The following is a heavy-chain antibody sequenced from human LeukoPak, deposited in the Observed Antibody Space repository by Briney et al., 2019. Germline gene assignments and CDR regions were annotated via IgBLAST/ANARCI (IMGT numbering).Heavy chain of an antibody. CDR2: INPNSGDT. J-gene: IGHJ4*02. CDR3: ARDRAGDGTVFDY. Sequence: GASVKVSCKASGYIFTGYYMHWVRQAPGQGLEWMGWINPNSGDTNYAQKFQGRVTMTRDTSISTVYIEVSRLRSDDTAVYYCARDRAGDGTVFDYWGQGTLVTVSS. D-gene: IGHD1-1*01. CDR1: GYIFTGYY. V-gene: IGHV1-2*02.